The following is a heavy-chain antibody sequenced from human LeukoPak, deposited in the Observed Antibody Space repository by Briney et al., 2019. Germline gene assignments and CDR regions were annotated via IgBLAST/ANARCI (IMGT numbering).Heavy chain of an antibody. CDR3: ARGAYYYDSSGYCLDY. J-gene: IGHJ4*02. CDR1: GGTFSSYA. CDR2: IIPILGIA. Sequence: GASVKVACKASGGTFSSYAISWVRQAPGQGLEWMGRIIPILGIANYAQKFQGRVTITADKSTSTAYMELSSLRSEDTAVYYCARGAYYYDSSGYCLDYWGQGTLVTVSS. D-gene: IGHD3-22*01. V-gene: IGHV1-69*04.